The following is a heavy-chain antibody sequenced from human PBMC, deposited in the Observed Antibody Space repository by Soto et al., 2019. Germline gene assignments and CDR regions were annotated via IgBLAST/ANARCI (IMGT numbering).Heavy chain of an antibody. J-gene: IGHJ6*02. CDR3: ARAGNEYHYYGMDV. D-gene: IGHD1-1*01. V-gene: IGHV1-18*01. Sequence: ASVKVSCKASGYTFTSYGISWVRQAPGQGLEWMGWITSYNVNTNYAQKLQGRVTMTTDTSTSTAYMELRSPRSDDTAVYYCARAGNEYHYYGMDVWGQGTTVTVSS. CDR2: ITSYNVNT. CDR1: GYTFTSYG.